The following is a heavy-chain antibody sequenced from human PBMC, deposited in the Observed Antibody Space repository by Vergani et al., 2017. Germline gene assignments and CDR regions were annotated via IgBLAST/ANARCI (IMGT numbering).Heavy chain of an antibody. D-gene: IGHD2-15*01. V-gene: IGHV3-23*01. J-gene: IGHJ6*02. CDR1: GFTFSSYA. Sequence: EVQLLESGGGLVQPGGSLRLSCAASGFTFSSYAMSWVRQAPGKGLGWGSAISGSGGSTYYADSVKGRFTISRDNSKNTLYLQMNSLRAEDTAVYYCAKDSVRIVSGGMDVWGQGTTVTVSS. CDR2: ISGSGGST. CDR3: AKDSVRIVSGGMDV.